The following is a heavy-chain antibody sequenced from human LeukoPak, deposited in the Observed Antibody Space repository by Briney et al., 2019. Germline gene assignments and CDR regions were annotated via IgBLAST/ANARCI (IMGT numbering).Heavy chain of an antibody. CDR3: ARDATHYYDSSGYP. CDR1: GGSISSGDYY. CDR2: IYYSGST. Sequence: SQTLSLTCTVSGGSISSGDYYWSWIRQPPGKGLERIGYIYYSGSTYYNPSLKSRVTISVDTSKNQFSLKLSSVTAADTAVYYCARDATHYYDSSGYPWGQGTLVTVSS. J-gene: IGHJ5*02. D-gene: IGHD3-22*01. V-gene: IGHV4-30-4*01.